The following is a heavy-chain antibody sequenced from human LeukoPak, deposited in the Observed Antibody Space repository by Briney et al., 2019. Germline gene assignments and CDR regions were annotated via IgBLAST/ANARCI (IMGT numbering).Heavy chain of an antibody. D-gene: IGHD3-16*02. V-gene: IGHV1-2*02. J-gene: IGHJ3*02. CDR2: INPNSGGT. CDR3: ARVFVKRDAFDI. CDR1: GYTFTGYY. Sequence: ASVKVSCKASGYTFTGYYMHWVRQAPGQGLEWMGWINPNSGGTNYAQNFQGRVTMTRDTSISTAYMELSRLRSDDTAVYYCARVFVKRDAFDIWGQGTMVTVSS.